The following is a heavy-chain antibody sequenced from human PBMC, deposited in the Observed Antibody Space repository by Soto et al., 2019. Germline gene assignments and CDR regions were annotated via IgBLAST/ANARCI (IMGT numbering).Heavy chain of an antibody. Sequence: SETLSLTCAVYGGSFSGYYWSWIRQPPGKGLEWIGEINHSGSTNYNPSLKSRVTISVDTSKNQFSLKLSSVTAADTAVYYCARGAGVGYYFDYWGQGTLVTVSS. CDR1: GGSFSGYY. V-gene: IGHV4-34*01. D-gene: IGHD2-2*01. J-gene: IGHJ4*02. CDR2: INHSGST. CDR3: ARGAGVGYYFDY.